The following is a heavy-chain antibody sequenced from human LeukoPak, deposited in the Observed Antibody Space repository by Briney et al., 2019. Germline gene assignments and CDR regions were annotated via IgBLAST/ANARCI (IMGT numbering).Heavy chain of an antibody. CDR1: GYTFTSYY. CDR3: ASLGTKTGTTKVPFDY. J-gene: IGHJ4*02. Sequence: ASVKVSCKASGYTFTSYYMHWVRQAPGQGLEWMGIINPSGGSTSYAQKFQGRVTMTRDTSTSTVYMELSNLRSEDTAVYYCASLGTKTGTTKVPFDYWGQGTLVTVSS. D-gene: IGHD1-7*01. V-gene: IGHV1-46*01. CDR2: INPSGGST.